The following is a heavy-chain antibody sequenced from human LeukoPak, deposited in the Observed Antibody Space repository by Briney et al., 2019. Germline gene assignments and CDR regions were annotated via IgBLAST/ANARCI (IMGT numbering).Heavy chain of an antibody. CDR2: ISSSSRYI. CDR3: ARDRRCGRDCSTFDY. Sequence: GGSLRLSCAASGFTFSSYSMNLVRQAPGKGLEWVSSISSSSRYIYYADSVKGRFTISRDNAKNSLYLQMNSLRAEDTAVYYCARDRRCGRDCSTFDYWGQGTLVTVSS. CDR1: GFTFSSYS. D-gene: IGHD2-21*02. J-gene: IGHJ4*02. V-gene: IGHV3-21*01.